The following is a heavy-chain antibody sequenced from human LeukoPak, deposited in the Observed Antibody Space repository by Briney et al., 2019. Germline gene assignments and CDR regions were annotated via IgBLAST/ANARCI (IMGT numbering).Heavy chain of an antibody. Sequence: ASVKVSCKVSGYTLTELSMHWVRQAPGKGLEWMGGFDPEDGETIYAQKFQGRVTMTEDTSTDTAYMELSSLRSEDTAVYYCATGPRRDGYNSLDYWGQGTLVTVSS. CDR3: ATGPRRDGYNSLDY. V-gene: IGHV1-24*01. D-gene: IGHD5-24*01. CDR1: GYTLTELS. CDR2: FDPEDGET. J-gene: IGHJ4*02.